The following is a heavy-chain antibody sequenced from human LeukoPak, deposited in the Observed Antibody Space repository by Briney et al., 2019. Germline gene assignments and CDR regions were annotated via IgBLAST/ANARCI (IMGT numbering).Heavy chain of an antibody. Sequence: SETLSLTCTVSGGSINGYYLNWIRQSPGKGLEWIGYIYYSGNSNYNPSLESRVTISVDTSKNQFSLKLSSVTAADTAVYYCAREASGYDWIGRHFDYWGQGTLVTVSS. CDR2: IYYSGNS. D-gene: IGHD5-12*01. J-gene: IGHJ4*02. CDR3: AREASGYDWIGRHFDY. CDR1: GGSINGYY. V-gene: IGHV4-59*01.